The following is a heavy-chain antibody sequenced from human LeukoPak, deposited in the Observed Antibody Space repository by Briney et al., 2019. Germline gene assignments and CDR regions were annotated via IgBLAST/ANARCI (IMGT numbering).Heavy chain of an antibody. J-gene: IGHJ6*02. CDR1: GYTFTSYW. V-gene: IGHV5-51*01. CDR2: IYPGDSDT. Sequence: GESLKISCKGSGYTFTSYWIGWVRQMPGKGLEWMAIIYPGDSDTTYSPSFQGQVTISADKSISTAYLQWSSLKASDTAMYYCARHSSNDFWSGPSCYYYGMDVWGQGTTVTVSS. CDR3: ARHSSNDFWSGPSCYYYGMDV. D-gene: IGHD3-3*01.